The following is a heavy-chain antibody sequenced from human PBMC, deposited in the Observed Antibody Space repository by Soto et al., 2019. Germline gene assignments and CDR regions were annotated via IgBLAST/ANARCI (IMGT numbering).Heavy chain of an antibody. Sequence: QVQLVQSGAEMKEPGSSVKVSCKTSGGTFSSSAISWLRQAPGQGLEWMGGIIPLFRTPDYAQKFQGRGTIAADESTSTAYMELSSLRSEDTAVYYWARDNDRLQLGGNYYYILDVWGQGTTITVSS. J-gene: IGHJ6*02. CDR1: GGTFSSSA. CDR2: IIPLFRTP. V-gene: IGHV1-69*12. D-gene: IGHD4-4*01. CDR3: ARDNDRLQLGGNYYYILDV.